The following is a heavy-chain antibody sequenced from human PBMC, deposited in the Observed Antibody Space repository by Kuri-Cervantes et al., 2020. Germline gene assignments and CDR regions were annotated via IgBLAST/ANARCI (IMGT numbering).Heavy chain of an antibody. D-gene: IGHD4-17*01. Sequence: GESLKISCAASGFTFSTYAMNWVRQAPGKGLEWVSGISGSGGNTYYADSVKGRFTISRDNSKNTLYLQMNSLRAEDTAVYYCAKDPNGDYVGAFDDWGQGTLVTVSS. CDR2: ISGSGGNT. J-gene: IGHJ4*02. CDR3: AKDPNGDYVGAFDD. V-gene: IGHV3-23*01. CDR1: GFTFSTYA.